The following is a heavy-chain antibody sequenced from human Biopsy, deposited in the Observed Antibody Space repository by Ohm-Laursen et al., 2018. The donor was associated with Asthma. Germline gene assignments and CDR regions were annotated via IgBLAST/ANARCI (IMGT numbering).Heavy chain of an antibody. CDR3: ARRITIFGVVQKDHGMDA. D-gene: IGHD3-3*01. CDR1: GGSMTPTSHY. Sequence: GTLSLTCAVSGGSMTPTSHYWDWIRQAPGKGLEWIGYISYGGKTSYNPSLKNRVTISRNTSKNQFSLRLTSVTAADTAVYFCARRITIFGVVQKDHGMDAWGQGTTVIVSS. J-gene: IGHJ6*02. CDR2: ISYGGKT. V-gene: IGHV4-39*01.